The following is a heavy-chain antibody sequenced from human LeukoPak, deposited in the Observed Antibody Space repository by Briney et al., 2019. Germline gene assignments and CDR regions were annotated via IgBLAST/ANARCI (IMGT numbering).Heavy chain of an antibody. J-gene: IGHJ2*01. Sequence: PSETLSLTCTVSGGSIGTYYWSWIRQPPGKGLEWIGYIFYSGSTNYNPSLKSRVTISVDTSKNQFSLKLSSVTAADTAVYYCARGPYRWRWLQSHWYFDLWGRGTLVTVSS. V-gene: IGHV4-59*01. CDR3: ARGPYRWRWLQSHWYFDL. D-gene: IGHD5-24*01. CDR2: IFYSGST. CDR1: GGSIGTYY.